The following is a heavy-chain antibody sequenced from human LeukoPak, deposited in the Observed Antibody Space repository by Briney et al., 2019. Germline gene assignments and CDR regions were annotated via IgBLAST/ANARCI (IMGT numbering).Heavy chain of an antibody. J-gene: IGHJ4*02. CDR2: ISPTGEGT. CDR1: GFAFSNTG. D-gene: IGHD4-17*01. Sequence: GGSLGLSCAASGFAFSNTGMTWVRQAPGRGLEWVSTISPTGEGTHYADSVKGRSTISRDNSKNTLSLEMNSLRADDTATYYCARDAGGAWPFDYWGQGTRVIVSS. CDR3: ARDAGGAWPFDY. V-gene: IGHV3-23*01.